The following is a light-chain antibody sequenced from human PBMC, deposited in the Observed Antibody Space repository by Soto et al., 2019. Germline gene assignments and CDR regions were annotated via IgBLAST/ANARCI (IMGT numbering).Light chain of an antibody. J-gene: IGKJ5*01. Sequence: EIVMTQSPATLSVSPGERATLSCRASQSVGSNLAWYQQKPGQAPRLLIYGASTRATGIPARFSGNGSGTQFTLTLSSLQSEDFAVYYCQQRNYWQVTFGQGTRLEIK. CDR1: QSVGSN. CDR3: QQRNYWQVT. CDR2: GAS. V-gene: IGKV3-15*01.